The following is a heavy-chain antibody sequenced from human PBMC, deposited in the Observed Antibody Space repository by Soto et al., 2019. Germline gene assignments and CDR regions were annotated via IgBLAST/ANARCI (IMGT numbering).Heavy chain of an antibody. D-gene: IGHD2-2*01. CDR1: GFTFSSYG. V-gene: IGHV3-33*01. Sequence: QVQLVESGGGVVQPGRSLRLSCAASGFTFSSYGMHWVRQAPGKGLEWVAAIWYDGSNKYYADSVKGRFTISRDNSKNTLYLPMNSLSAEDTAVYYCARDQGGVRSTWVGPDYYYYGMDVWGQGTTVTVSS. CDR3: ARDQGGVRSTWVGPDYYYYGMDV. CDR2: IWYDGSNK. J-gene: IGHJ6*02.